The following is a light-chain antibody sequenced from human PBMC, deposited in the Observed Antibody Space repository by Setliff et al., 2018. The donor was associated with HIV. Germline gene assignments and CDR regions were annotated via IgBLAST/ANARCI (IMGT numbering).Light chain of an antibody. CDR3: SSYTSSITFYV. CDR1: SSDVGGSHY. V-gene: IGLV2-14*01. CDR2: DVN. Sequence: QSVLAQPASVSGSPGQSITISCTATSSDVGGSHYVSWYHQHPGKAPKLMIYDVNKRPSGVSHRFSGSKSGNTAALTISGLQAEDEADYYCSSYTSSITFYVFGSGTKVTVL. J-gene: IGLJ1*01.